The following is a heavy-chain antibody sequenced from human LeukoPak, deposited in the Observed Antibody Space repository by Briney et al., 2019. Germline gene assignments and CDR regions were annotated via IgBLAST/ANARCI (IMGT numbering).Heavy chain of an antibody. CDR2: IIPIFGIA. V-gene: IGHV1-69*04. Sequence: SVKVSCKASGGTFSSYAISWVRQAHGQGLEWMGRIIPIFGIANYAQKFQGRVTITADKSTSTAYMELSSLRSDDTAVYYCAREDYYGMDVWGKGTTVTVSS. J-gene: IGHJ6*04. CDR3: AREDYYGMDV. CDR1: GGTFSSYA.